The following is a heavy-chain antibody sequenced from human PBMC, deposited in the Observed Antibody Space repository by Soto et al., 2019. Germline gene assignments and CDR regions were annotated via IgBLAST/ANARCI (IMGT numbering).Heavy chain of an antibody. D-gene: IGHD2-21*02. V-gene: IGHV4-59*01. J-gene: IGHJ6*02. Sequence: SDTLSLACTVSGGTISGYYWSWIRQPPGKGLEWIGYMYNTGSTVYNPSFKSRVTISVDMSKSQFSLRLNSVTAADTAVYYCARDLWGYCGTDCYPLDVWGQGTTVT. CDR2: MYNTGST. CDR3: ARDLWGYCGTDCYPLDV. CDR1: GGTISGYY.